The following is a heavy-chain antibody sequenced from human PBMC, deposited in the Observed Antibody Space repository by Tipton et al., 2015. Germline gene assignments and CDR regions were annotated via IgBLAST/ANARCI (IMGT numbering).Heavy chain of an antibody. Sequence: SLRLSCAGSGFIFANDWMHWVRQAPGKGLEWVADIKQGGSEIHYVDSVRGRFTISRDNAKNSLYLQMNSLRDEDTAVYYCARDTYSSGDYSSDSWGQGTLVTVSS. D-gene: IGHD2-15*01. CDR1: GFIFANDW. CDR3: ARDTYSSGDYSSDS. V-gene: IGHV3-7*01. J-gene: IGHJ4*02. CDR2: IKQGGSEI.